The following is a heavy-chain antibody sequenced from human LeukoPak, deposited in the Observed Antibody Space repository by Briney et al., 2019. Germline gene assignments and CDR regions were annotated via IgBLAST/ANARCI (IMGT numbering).Heavy chain of an antibody. D-gene: IGHD5-12*01. CDR2: INPSGGST. CDR3: ARDQVARSGYDSTYYYYYYRDV. Sequence: ASVKVSCKASGYTFTSYYMHWVRQAPGQGLEWMGIINPSGGSTSYAQKFQGRVTMTRDMSTSTVYMELSSLRSEDTAVYYCARDQVARSGYDSTYYYYYYRDVWGKGTTVTVSS. J-gene: IGHJ6*03. CDR1: GYTFTSYY. V-gene: IGHV1-46*01.